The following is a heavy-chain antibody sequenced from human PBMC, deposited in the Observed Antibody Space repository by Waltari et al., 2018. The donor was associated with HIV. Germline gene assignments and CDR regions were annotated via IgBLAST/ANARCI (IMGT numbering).Heavy chain of an antibody. D-gene: IGHD3-16*01. V-gene: IGHV4-59*01. CDR3: ATIAGPGGGGMNF. CDR2: SYYSGST. Sequence: QLQESGPGLVKPSGTLSLTCAVSGGLINSFQWSWIRQPPGKGLEWLGYSYYSGSTTLNPPPQRRVTIQTNPAKNHIALNRAPRTAADTAMYLCATIAGPGGGGMNFWGQGVLVSVSS. CDR1: GGLINSFQ. J-gene: IGHJ4*02.